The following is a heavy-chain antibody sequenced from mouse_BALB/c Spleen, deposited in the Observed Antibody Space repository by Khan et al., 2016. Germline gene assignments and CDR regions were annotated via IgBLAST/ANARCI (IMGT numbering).Heavy chain of an antibody. V-gene: IGHV1-85*01. J-gene: IGHJ4*01. CDR3: ARWGDVDRGGSGLDY. CDR2: IFPGDGRT. Sequence: QVQLQQVGTELVKPGASVKLSCKASGYTFTGYDINWVRRRPEQGLEWIGWIFPGDGRTKYNEKFKDKATLTTDKSSRTAYMQLSRLTSEDSAVYFCARWGDVDRGGSGLDYWGQGTSVSVSS. D-gene: IGHD2-2*01. CDR1: GYTFTGYD.